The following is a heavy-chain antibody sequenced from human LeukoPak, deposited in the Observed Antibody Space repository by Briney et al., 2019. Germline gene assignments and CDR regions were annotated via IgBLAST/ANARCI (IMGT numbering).Heavy chain of an antibody. D-gene: IGHD5-12*01. Sequence: ASVKVSCKASGYTFTSYGISWVRQAPGQGLEWMGWISAYNGNTNYAQKLQGRVTMTTDTSTSTAYMELRSLRSDDTAVYYCARLYGGYDPGYYYYYGMDVWGQGTTVTVSS. CDR2: ISAYNGNT. J-gene: IGHJ6*02. V-gene: IGHV1-18*01. CDR1: GYTFTSYG. CDR3: ARLYGGYDPGYYYYYGMDV.